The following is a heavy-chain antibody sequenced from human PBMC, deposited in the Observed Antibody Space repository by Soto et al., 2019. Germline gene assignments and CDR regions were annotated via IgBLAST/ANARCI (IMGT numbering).Heavy chain of an antibody. CDR2: ISSSSSTI. J-gene: IGHJ6*02. V-gene: IGHV3-48*02. D-gene: IGHD4-17*01. CDR1: GFTFSSYS. CDR3: ARDETTVTTFDGMDV. Sequence: EVQLVESGGGLVQPGGSLRLSCAASGFTFSSYSMNWVRQAPGKGLESVSYISSSSSTIYYADSVKGRFTISRDNAMNSLYLQMNSLRDEDTAVYYCARDETTVTTFDGMDVWGQGTTVTVSS.